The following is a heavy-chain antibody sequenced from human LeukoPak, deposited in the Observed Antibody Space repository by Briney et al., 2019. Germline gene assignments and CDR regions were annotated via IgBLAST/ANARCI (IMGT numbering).Heavy chain of an antibody. V-gene: IGHV3-7*01. CDR3: ARGGAARGRFEN. J-gene: IGHJ4*02. D-gene: IGHD6-25*01. Sequence: GGSLRLSCVASGFPFNVQTMSWVRQAPGKGLDWVASMREDGSEINYVDSVKGRFTISRDNPKNSLYLQMNSLRAEDTAVYYCARGGAARGRFENWGQGTLATVSS. CDR1: GFPFNVQT. CDR2: MREDGSEI.